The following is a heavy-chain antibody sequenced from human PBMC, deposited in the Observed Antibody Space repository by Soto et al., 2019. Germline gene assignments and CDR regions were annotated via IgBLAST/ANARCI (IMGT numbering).Heavy chain of an antibody. V-gene: IGHV3-30*18. J-gene: IGHJ4*02. Sequence: QVHLVESGGGVVQPGRSLRLSCAASGFTFSSFGMHWVRQAPGKGLEWVAVISYHGSNIYYADSVKGRFTISRDNSKNTLYLQMNSLRAEDTAVYYCAKDMTAYYTDIDYWGQGTLVTVSS. D-gene: IGHD3-9*01. CDR3: AKDMTAYYTDIDY. CDR2: ISYHGSNI. CDR1: GFTFSSFG.